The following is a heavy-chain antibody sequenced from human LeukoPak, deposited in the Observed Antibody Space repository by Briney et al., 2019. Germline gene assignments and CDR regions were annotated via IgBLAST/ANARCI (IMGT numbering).Heavy chain of an antibody. CDR3: ARVTPSAYCSGGSCYPNFDY. CDR1: GGAMRSGGYY. D-gene: IGHD2-15*01. J-gene: IGHJ4*02. V-gene: IGHV4-61*02. Sequence: SETLSVTCTVPGGAMRSGGYYWSWIRQPAGKGLVWVGRIYASGSTNYKPSLKSRVNISVDTSKNQFSLKLSSVTAADTAAYYCARVTPSAYCSGGSCYPNFDYWGQGTLVTVSS. CDR2: IYASGST.